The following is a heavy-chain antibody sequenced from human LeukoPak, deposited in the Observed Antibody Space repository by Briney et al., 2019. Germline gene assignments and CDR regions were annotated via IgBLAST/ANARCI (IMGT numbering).Heavy chain of an antibody. CDR3: ARDLWTPYGGNSEF. J-gene: IGHJ4*02. CDR1: GFTFSSYG. CDR2: IWYDGSNK. Sequence: QPGRSLRLSCAASGFTFSSYGMRWVRQAPGEGLEGVAVIWYDGSNKYYADSVKGRFTISRDNSKNTLYLQMNSLRAEDTAVYYCARDLWTPYGGNSEFWGQGTLVTVSS. V-gene: IGHV3-33*01. D-gene: IGHD4-23*01.